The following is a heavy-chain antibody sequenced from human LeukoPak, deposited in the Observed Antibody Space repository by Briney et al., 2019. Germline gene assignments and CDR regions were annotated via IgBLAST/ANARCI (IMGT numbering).Heavy chain of an antibody. Sequence: SETLSLTCTVSGGSISSYYWSWIRQPPGKGLEWIGEINHSGSTNYNPSLKSRVTISVDTSKNQFSLKLGSVTAADTAVYYCARAVDDYVWGSYRYRGFDYFDYWGQGTLVTVSS. CDR1: GGSISSYY. CDR2: INHSGST. V-gene: IGHV4-34*01. CDR3: ARAVDDYVWGSYRYRGFDYFDY. D-gene: IGHD3-16*02. J-gene: IGHJ4*02.